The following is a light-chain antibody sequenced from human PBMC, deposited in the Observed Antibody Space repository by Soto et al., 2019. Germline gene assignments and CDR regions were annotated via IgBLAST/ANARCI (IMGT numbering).Light chain of an antibody. CDR3: QLRSKKRLT. V-gene: IGKV3-11*01. CDR1: QSVASS. Sequence: EIVLPQSPATLSLSPGERATLSCRASQSVASSLAWYRQKPGQAPRLLIYDASNSATGIPARFSGSGSGTDFTLTISSLEAEDFAVFYCQLRSKKRLTFGPGTRVDI. J-gene: IGKJ3*01. CDR2: DAS.